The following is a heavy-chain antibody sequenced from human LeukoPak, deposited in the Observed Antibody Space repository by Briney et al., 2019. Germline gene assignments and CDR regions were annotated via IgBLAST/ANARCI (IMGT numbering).Heavy chain of an antibody. J-gene: IGHJ4*02. V-gene: IGHV1-18*04. D-gene: IGHD2-21*01. CDR2: ISAYNGNT. CDR1: GYTFTSYY. Sequence: GASVKVSCKASGYTFTSYYMHWVRQAPGQGLEWMGWISAYNGNTNYAQKLLGRVTMTTDTSTSTAYMELRSLRSDDTAVYYCARDIRSGDIPLDYWGQGTLVTVSS. CDR3: ARDIRSGDIPLDY.